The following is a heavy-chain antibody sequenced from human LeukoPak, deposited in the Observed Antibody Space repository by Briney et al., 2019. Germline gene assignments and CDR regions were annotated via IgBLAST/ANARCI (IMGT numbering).Heavy chain of an antibody. CDR2: IYYSGST. Sequence: ASETLSLTCTVSGGSISSYYWSWIRQPPGKGLEWIGYIYYSGSTNYNPSLKSRVTISVDTSKNQFSLKLSSVTAADTAVYYCARADKVHFDYWGQGTLVTVSS. D-gene: IGHD2-15*01. CDR1: GGSISSYY. CDR3: ARADKVHFDY. V-gene: IGHV4-59*01. J-gene: IGHJ4*02.